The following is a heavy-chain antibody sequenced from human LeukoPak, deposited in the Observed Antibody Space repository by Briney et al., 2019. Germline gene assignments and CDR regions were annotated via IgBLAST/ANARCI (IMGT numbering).Heavy chain of an antibody. V-gene: IGHV4-59*08. CDR2: IYYSGST. J-gene: IGHJ5*02. CDR3: ARQVADGESGSYPKNWFDP. Sequence: PSETLSLTCTVSGGSISSYYWSWIRQPPGKGLEWIGYIYYSGSTNYNPSLKSRVTISVDTSKNQFSLKLSSVTAADTAVYYCARQVADGESGSYPKNWFDPWGQGTLVTVSS. CDR1: GGSISSYY. D-gene: IGHD1-26*01.